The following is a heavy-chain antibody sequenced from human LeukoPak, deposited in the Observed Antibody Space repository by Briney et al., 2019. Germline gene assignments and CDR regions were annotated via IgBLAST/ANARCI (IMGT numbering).Heavy chain of an antibody. V-gene: IGHV3-20*04. Sequence: SGGSLRLSCAASGFTFDDYGMSWVRQAPGKGLEWVSGINWNGGSTGHADSVRGRFTISRDSAKNSLYLQMNSLRPEDTAFYYCARDKYYYGSGLDYWGQGTLVTVSS. CDR3: ARDKYYYGSGLDY. CDR1: GFTFDDYG. CDR2: INWNGGST. J-gene: IGHJ4*02. D-gene: IGHD3-10*01.